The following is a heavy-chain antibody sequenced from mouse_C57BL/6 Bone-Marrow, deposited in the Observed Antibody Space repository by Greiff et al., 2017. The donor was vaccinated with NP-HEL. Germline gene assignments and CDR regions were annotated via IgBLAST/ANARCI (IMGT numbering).Heavy chain of an antibody. CDR2: IDPEDGDP. CDR3: TRFGNYEAWFAY. CDR1: GFNIKDYY. J-gene: IGHJ3*01. V-gene: IGHV14-1*01. D-gene: IGHD2-1*01. Sequence: VQLQQSGAELVRPGASVKLSCTASGFNIKDYYMHWVKQRPEQGLEWIGRIDPEDGDPEYAPKFQGKATMTADTSSNTAYLQLSSLTSEDTAVYYCTRFGNYEAWFAYWGQGTLVTVSA.